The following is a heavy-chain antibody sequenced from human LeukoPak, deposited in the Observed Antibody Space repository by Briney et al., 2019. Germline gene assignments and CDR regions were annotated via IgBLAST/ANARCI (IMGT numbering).Heavy chain of an antibody. CDR2: IKQDGSEK. D-gene: IGHD5-24*01. CDR1: GFTFSSYW. V-gene: IGHV3-7*01. CDR3: ARDAMATITPNDYYYYMDV. J-gene: IGHJ6*03. Sequence: GGSLRLSCAASGFTFSSYWMSWVRQAPGKGLEWVANIKQDGSEKYYVDSVKGRFTISRDNAKNSLYLQMNSLRAEDTAVYYCARDAMATITPNDYYYYMDVWGKGTTVTVSS.